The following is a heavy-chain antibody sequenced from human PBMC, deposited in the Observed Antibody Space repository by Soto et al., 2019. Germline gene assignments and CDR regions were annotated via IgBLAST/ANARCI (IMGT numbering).Heavy chain of an antibody. CDR1: GYTFSSYG. V-gene: IGHV1-18*01. D-gene: IGHD3-10*01. CDR2: ISTYNGNT. J-gene: IGHJ6*02. CDR3: ATVFHMYHHPATYFYGMEV. Sequence: QVQLVQSGAEVKKPGASVKVSCKSSGYTFSSYGISWIRQAPGQGLEWMGWISTYNGNTNYAQKFQARVNMNIDTPASIAIMGVRSLRSDITSVYYCATVFHMYHHPATYFYGMEVSGQCTTVTASS.